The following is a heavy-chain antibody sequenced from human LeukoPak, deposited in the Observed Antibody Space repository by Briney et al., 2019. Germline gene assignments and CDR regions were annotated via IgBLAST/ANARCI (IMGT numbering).Heavy chain of an antibody. CDR1: GLTFRGHA. Sequence: GGSLRLSCEASGLTFRGHAMSWVRQAPGKGLEWVSGIGDSGDIENYADSVKGRFTISRDNFRNTVYLEMRSLRPEDTAVYYCSKGYSSGWTPFDYWGQGTQVTVSS. D-gene: IGHD6-19*01. CDR2: IGDSGDIE. CDR3: SKGYSSGWTPFDY. J-gene: IGHJ4*02. V-gene: IGHV3-23*01.